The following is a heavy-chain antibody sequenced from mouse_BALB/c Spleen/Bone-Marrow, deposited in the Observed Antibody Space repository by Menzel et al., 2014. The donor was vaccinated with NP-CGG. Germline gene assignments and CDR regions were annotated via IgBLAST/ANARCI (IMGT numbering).Heavy chain of an antibody. CDR3: ARYYTNHMDY. Sequence: EVQLQQSGPSLVKPSQTLSITCSVTGDSITSGYWNWIRKFPGNKLEYMGYISYSGTTYYNPSLKSRISITRDTSKNQYYLQLNSVTTEDTATYYCARYYTNHMDYWGQGTSVTVSS. V-gene: IGHV3-8*02. J-gene: IGHJ4*01. CDR1: GDSITSGY. D-gene: IGHD2-5*01. CDR2: ISYSGTT.